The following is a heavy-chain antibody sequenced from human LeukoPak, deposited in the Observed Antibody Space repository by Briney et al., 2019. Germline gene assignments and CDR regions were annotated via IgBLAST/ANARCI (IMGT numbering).Heavy chain of an antibody. Sequence: GGSLRLSCVASGFTFSSYTMNWVRQAPGRGLEWVSSISSGSHYIDYADSVRGRFTISRDNSKNTLYLQMNSLRAEDTAVYYCAKPMADYYDSSGYSYYFDYWGQGTLVTVSS. CDR2: ISSGSHYI. J-gene: IGHJ4*02. CDR1: GFTFSSYT. V-gene: IGHV3-21*01. D-gene: IGHD3-22*01. CDR3: AKPMADYYDSSGYSYYFDY.